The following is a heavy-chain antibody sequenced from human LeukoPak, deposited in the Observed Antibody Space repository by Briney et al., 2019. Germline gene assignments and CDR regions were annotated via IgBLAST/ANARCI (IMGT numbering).Heavy chain of an antibody. V-gene: IGHV4-61*08. CDR2: IYYSGST. Sequence: SQTLSLTCTVSGGSISSGGYYWSWIRQPPGKGLEWIGYIYYSGSTNYNPSLKSRVTISVDTSKNQFSLKLSSVTAADTAVYYCARHVRRRDAFDIWGQGTMVTVSS. CDR1: GGSISSGGYY. CDR3: ARHVRRRDAFDI. D-gene: IGHD2-8*01. J-gene: IGHJ3*02.